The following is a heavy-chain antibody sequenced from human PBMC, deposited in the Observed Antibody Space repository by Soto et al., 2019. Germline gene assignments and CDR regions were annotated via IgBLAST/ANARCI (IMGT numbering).Heavy chain of an antibody. CDR3: VRGTSNWYGVDY. V-gene: IGHV3-74*01. Sequence: EVQLVESGGGLVQPGGSLRLSCAVSGFTFSRYWMHWVRQAPGKGLLWVSRINIDGSTTNYADSVEGRFTISRDNAKNTLYLQMNNLRGEDEAEYYCVRGTSNWYGVDYWGQGTFVTVSS. CDR1: GFTFSRYW. D-gene: IGHD6-13*01. J-gene: IGHJ4*02. CDR2: INIDGSTT.